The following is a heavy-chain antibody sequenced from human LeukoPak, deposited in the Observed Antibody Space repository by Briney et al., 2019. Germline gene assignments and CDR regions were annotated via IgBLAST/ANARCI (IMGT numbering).Heavy chain of an antibody. CDR2: ISSGSSDT. V-gene: IGHV3-11*03. CDR3: AKYRSAWSFDY. J-gene: IGHJ4*02. Sequence: GGSLRLSCAASGFTFTDYYMSWIRQAPGKGLEWLSYISSGSSDTNYADSVKGRFTISRDNSKNTLYLQVNSLRAEDTAVYYCAKYRSAWSFDYWGQGTLVTVSS. CDR1: GFTFTDYY. D-gene: IGHD6-13*01.